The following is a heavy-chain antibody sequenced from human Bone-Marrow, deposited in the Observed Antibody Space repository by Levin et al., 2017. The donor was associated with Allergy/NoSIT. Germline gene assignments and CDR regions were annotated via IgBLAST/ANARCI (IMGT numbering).Heavy chain of an antibody. D-gene: IGHD1-26*01. CDR3: ATLIYSGSYPPTLRY. Sequence: HPGGSLRLSCAASGFTFSGHWMHWVRQAPGKGLVWVSRIYGDGSGTTYADSVKGRFTISRDNAKNTLYLQMNSLRGEDTALYYCATLIYSGSYPPTLRYWGQGTLVTVSS. CDR2: IYGDGSGT. J-gene: IGHJ4*02. CDR1: GFTFSGHW. V-gene: IGHV3-74*01.